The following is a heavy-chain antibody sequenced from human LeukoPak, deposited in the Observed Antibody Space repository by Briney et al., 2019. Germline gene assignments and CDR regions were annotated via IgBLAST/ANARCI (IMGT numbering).Heavy chain of an antibody. Sequence: GGSLRLSCAASGFTFTAYGMQWVRQTPGKGLEWVAFVRYNGNDKYYADSVKGRFTISRDNSKNTVDLQMDSLRAEDTAVYYCAKAGSGWYAPYWGQGTLVTVS. J-gene: IGHJ4*02. CDR3: AKAGSGWYAPY. V-gene: IGHV3-30*02. D-gene: IGHD6-19*01. CDR1: GFTFTAYG. CDR2: VRYNGNDK.